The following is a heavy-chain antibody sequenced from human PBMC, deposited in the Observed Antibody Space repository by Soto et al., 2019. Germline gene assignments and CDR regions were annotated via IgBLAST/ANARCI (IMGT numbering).Heavy chain of an antibody. Sequence: SVKVSCKASGYTFTGYYMHWARQAPGQGLEWMGWINPNSGGTNYAQKFQGWVTMTRDTSISTAYMELSRLRSDDTAVYYCARVRTKTSSWDYWGQGTLVTVSS. CDR1: GYTFTGYY. CDR3: ARVRTKTSSWDY. D-gene: IGHD6-13*01. J-gene: IGHJ4*02. V-gene: IGHV1-2*04. CDR2: INPNSGGT.